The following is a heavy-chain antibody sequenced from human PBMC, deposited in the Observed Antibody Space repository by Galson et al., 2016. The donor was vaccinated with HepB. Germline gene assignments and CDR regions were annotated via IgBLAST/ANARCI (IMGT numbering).Heavy chain of an antibody. Sequence: SLRLSCAASGFSFSDFYMNWLRQAPGKGLEWISYISSSGRNSDYADSVKGRFTISRDNAKNSLDLQMDALRVEDTAVYSCARRPQFTFSWQSHYYAMDVWGQGATVSVSS. CDR2: ISSSGRNS. CDR1: GFSFSDFY. V-gene: IGHV3-11*06. D-gene: IGHD6-13*01. J-gene: IGHJ6*02. CDR3: ARRPQFTFSWQSHYYAMDV.